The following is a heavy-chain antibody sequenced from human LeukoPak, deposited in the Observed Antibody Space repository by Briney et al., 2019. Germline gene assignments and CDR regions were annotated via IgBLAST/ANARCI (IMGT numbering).Heavy chain of an antibody. V-gene: IGHV4-34*01. CDR3: ARPMVRGAPHKYWHFDL. D-gene: IGHD3-10*01. CDR2: INHGGTY. J-gene: IGHJ2*01. Sequence: SETLSLTCAVYGGSFSGYYWTWIRQPPEKGLEWIGAINHGGTYNYNPSLKSRVTISVDTSKNQVSLRLSSVTAADTAVYYCARPMVRGAPHKYWHFDLWGRGTLVTVSS. CDR1: GGSFSGYY.